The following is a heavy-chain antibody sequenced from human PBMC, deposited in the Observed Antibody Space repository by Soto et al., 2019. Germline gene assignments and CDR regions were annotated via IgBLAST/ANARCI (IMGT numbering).Heavy chain of an antibody. Sequence: GGSLRLSCAASGFTFSSYAMSWVRQAPGKGLEWVSAISGSGGSTHYADSVKGRFTISRDNSKNTLYLQMNSLRAEDTAVYYCAKFGRAAAGVYYYYGMDVWGQGTTVTVSS. CDR2: ISGSGGST. V-gene: IGHV3-23*01. CDR3: AKFGRAAAGVYYYYGMDV. CDR1: GFTFSSYA. J-gene: IGHJ6*02. D-gene: IGHD6-13*01.